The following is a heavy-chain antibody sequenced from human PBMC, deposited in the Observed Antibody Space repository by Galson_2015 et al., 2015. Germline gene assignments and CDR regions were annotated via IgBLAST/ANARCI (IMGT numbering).Heavy chain of an antibody. CDR2: ISASGGST. J-gene: IGHJ4*02. Sequence: SLRLSCAASGFTFSSHAMSWVRQAPGKGLVWVSGISASGGSTNDADSVKGRFTISRDNSKSTLYLQMNSLRAEDTAVYHCAKDIFGESTYYFDYWGQGTLVTVSS. D-gene: IGHD3-10*02. V-gene: IGHV3-23*01. CDR3: AKDIFGESTYYFDY. CDR1: GFTFSSHA.